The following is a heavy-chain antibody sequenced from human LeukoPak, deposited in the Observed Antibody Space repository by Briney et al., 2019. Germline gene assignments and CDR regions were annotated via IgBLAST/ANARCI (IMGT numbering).Heavy chain of an antibody. Sequence: GGSLRLSCAASGFTFSSYAMSWVRQAPGKGLEWVSAISGSGGSTYYADSVKGRFTISRDNSKNTLYLQMNSLRAEDTAVYYCAKDERGILTTPYFDYWGQGTLVTVSS. V-gene: IGHV3-23*01. CDR1: GFTFSSYA. J-gene: IGHJ4*02. CDR2: ISGSGGST. CDR3: AKDERGILTTPYFDY. D-gene: IGHD3-9*01.